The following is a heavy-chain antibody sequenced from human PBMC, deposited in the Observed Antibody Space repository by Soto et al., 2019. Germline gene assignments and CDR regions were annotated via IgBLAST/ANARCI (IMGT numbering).Heavy chain of an antibody. CDR3: LVSWHKGQDAFDI. V-gene: IGHV3-9*01. Sequence: LRLSCAASGFTVYDYAMHWVRQAPGKGLEWVSGISWNSGSIGYTDSVKGRFTIYRDNAKNSLYLQMNSLRAEDTALYYCLVSWHKGQDAFDIWGQGTMVPVSS. J-gene: IGHJ3*02. CDR2: ISWNSGSI. D-gene: IGHD3-10*01. CDR1: GFTVYDYA.